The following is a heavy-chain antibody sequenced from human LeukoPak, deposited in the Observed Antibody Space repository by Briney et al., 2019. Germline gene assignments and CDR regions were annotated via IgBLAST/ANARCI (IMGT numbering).Heavy chain of an antibody. CDR3: ARRWFGEFPFFDY. Sequence: SETLSLTCSVSGYSISSGYYWGWIRQPPGKGLEWIGSIYHSGSTYYNPSLKSRVTISVDTSKNQFSLKLSSVTAADTAVYCCARRWFGEFPFFDYWGQGTLVTVSS. D-gene: IGHD3-10*01. V-gene: IGHV4-38-2*01. CDR1: GYSISSGYY. J-gene: IGHJ4*02. CDR2: IYHSGST.